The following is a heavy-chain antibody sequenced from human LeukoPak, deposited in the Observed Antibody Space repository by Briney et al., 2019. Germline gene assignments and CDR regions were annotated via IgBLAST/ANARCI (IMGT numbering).Heavy chain of an antibody. V-gene: IGHV3-23*01. D-gene: IGHD4-11*01. CDR3: AKGKGMVYNNYCFDC. CDR2: VTGNSATT. J-gene: IGHJ4*02. Sequence: GGYLSCSCAASGFTFSSFFLTWVRQAPGKGWEGVSGVTGNSATTSYADFAKGRFTNSRDNSKNTLYLQMNSLRAEDTAVYYCAKGKGMVYNNYCFDCWGQGSLVTVSS. CDR1: GFTFSSFF.